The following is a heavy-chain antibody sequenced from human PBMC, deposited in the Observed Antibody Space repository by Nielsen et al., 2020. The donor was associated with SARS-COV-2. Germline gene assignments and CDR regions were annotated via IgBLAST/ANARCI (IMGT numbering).Heavy chain of an antibody. CDR3: ARGVGYYDSSGYHFDY. V-gene: IGHV4-39*07. Sequence: SGTLSLTCTVSGGSISSSSYYWGWIRQPPGKGLEWIGSIYYSGSTYYNPSLKSRVTISVDTSKNQFSLKLSSVTAADTAVYYCARGVGYYDSSGYHFDYWGQGTLVTVSS. CDR2: IYYSGST. CDR1: GGSISSSSYY. J-gene: IGHJ4*02. D-gene: IGHD3-22*01.